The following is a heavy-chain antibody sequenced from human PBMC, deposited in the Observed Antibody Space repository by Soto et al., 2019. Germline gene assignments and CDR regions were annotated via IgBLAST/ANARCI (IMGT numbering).Heavy chain of an antibody. D-gene: IGHD2-15*01. CDR3: ARDGVVVAAGIGAFDI. J-gene: IGHJ3*02. V-gene: IGHV4-4*02. Sequence: PSETLSLTCAVSGGSISSSNWWSWVRQPPGKGLEWIGEIYHSGSTNYNPSLKSRVTISVDKSKNQFSLKLSSVTAADTAVYYCARDGVVVAAGIGAFDIWGQGTMVTVSS. CDR1: GGSISSSNW. CDR2: IYHSGST.